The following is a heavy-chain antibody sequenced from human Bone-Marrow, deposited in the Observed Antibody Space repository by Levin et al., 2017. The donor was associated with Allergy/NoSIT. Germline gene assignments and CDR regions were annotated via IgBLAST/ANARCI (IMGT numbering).Heavy chain of an antibody. V-gene: IGHV3-74*01. CDR3: ARVGFVVVPAAKGWDDAFDS. CDR2: INSDGSST. Sequence: PGEFLKISCAASGFTFSSYWMHWVRQAPGKGLVWVSRINSDGSSTSYADSVKGRFTISRDNAKNTLYLQMNSLRAEDTAVYYCARVGFVVVPAAKGWDDAFDSWGQGTMVTVSS. J-gene: IGHJ3*02. CDR1: GFTFSSYW. D-gene: IGHD2-2*01.